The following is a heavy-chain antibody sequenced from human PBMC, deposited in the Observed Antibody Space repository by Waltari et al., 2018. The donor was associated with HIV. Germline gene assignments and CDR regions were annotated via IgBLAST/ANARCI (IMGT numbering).Heavy chain of an antibody. J-gene: IGHJ4*02. CDR3: ATSRSTYYDTGGYFDY. V-gene: IGHV5-51*03. Sequence: EVQLVQSGAEVTKPGESLKISCKASGYSFTSYWIGWVRQVPGKGLEWMGISVTGDSDTRYAPSFQDPGTSAADKAISTAYLQWSSLKASDTAMYYCATSRSTYYDTGGYFDYWGQGTLVTVSS. CDR1: GYSFTSYW. CDR2: SVTGDSDT. D-gene: IGHD3-22*01.